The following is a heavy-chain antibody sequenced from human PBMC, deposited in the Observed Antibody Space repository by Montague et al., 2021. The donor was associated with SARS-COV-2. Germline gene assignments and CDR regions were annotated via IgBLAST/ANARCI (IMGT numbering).Heavy chain of an antibody. CDR1: GFTFSSYA. Sequence: SLRLSCAASGFTFSSYAMHWVRQAPGKGLEWVAVISYDGSNKYYADSVKGRFTISRDNSKNTPYLQMNSLRVEDTAVYYCARAQGGNYYYGMDVWGQGTTVTVSS. J-gene: IGHJ6*02. V-gene: IGHV3-30-3*01. CDR3: ARAQGGNYYYGMDV. CDR2: ISYDGSNK. D-gene: IGHD3-16*01.